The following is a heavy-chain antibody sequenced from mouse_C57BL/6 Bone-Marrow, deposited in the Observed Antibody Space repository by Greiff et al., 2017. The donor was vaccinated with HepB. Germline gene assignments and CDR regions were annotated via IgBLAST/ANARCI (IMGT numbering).Heavy chain of an antibody. V-gene: IGHV1-69*01. Sequence: VQLQQSGAELVMPGASVKLSCKASGYTFTSYWMHWVKQRPGQGLEWIGEIDPSDSYTNYNQKFKGKSTLTVDKSSITAYMQLSSLTSEDSAVYYCARTSFHYYGSSYLYYFDYWGQGTTLTVSS. J-gene: IGHJ2*01. CDR1: GYTFTSYW. CDR2: IDPSDSYT. D-gene: IGHD1-1*01. CDR3: ARTSFHYYGSSYLYYFDY.